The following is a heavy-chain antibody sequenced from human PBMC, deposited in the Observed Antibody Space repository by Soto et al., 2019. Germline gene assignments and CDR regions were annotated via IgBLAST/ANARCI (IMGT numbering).Heavy chain of an antibody. J-gene: IGHJ6*02. Sequence: GGSLRLSCAASGFTFNSYTINWISKAPGKRLEWLSSISSSGYIFSTDSVRGRFTISRDNAKNSVYLQINSLRAEDTAVYFCARDCSGGSCYPGMDVWGQGTTVTVSS. D-gene: IGHD2-15*01. CDR3: ARDCSGGSCYPGMDV. V-gene: IGHV3-21*01. CDR1: GFTFNSYT. CDR2: ISSSGYI.